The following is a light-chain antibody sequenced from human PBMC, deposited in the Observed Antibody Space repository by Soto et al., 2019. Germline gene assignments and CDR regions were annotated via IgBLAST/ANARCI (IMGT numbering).Light chain of an antibody. Sequence: EIVLTQSPATPSLSPGERATLSCRASQSVGSYLAWFQQTPGQAPRLLIYDTSNRATGIPARFSGSGSGTDFTLTISSLETEDFAVYYCQQRSDWPPTFGQGTKVDIK. J-gene: IGKJ1*01. CDR3: QQRSDWPPT. CDR2: DTS. CDR1: QSVGSY. V-gene: IGKV3-11*01.